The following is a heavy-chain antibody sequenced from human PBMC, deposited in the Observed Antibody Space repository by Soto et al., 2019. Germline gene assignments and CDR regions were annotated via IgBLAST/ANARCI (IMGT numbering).Heavy chain of an antibody. CDR2: IYSSGNT. CDR1: GGTISVYY. CDR3: ARGQRFSDWFDP. D-gene: IGHD3-3*01. Sequence: PSETLTLTCSFSGGTISVYYWTWIRQPAGKGLEWIGRIYSSGNTKYNPSLQSRVTMSLDTSNNQFSLRLTSVTAADTAVYYCARGQRFSDWFDPWGQGTLVTVSS. J-gene: IGHJ5*02. V-gene: IGHV4-4*07.